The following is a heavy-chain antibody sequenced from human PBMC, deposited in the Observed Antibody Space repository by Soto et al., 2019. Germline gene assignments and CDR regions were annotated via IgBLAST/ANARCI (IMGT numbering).Heavy chain of an antibody. CDR1: GDSISSYY. CDR2: IYYSGST. Sequence: QVQLQESGPGLVKPSETLSLTCTVSGDSISSYYWSWIRQPPGKGLEWIGYIYYSGSTNYNPSLKSRVTISVDTSKNQFSLKLSSVTAADTAVYYCARTDYYYDSSGYFRDWGQGTLVTVSS. V-gene: IGHV4-59*01. J-gene: IGHJ4*02. CDR3: ARTDYYYDSSGYFRD. D-gene: IGHD3-22*01.